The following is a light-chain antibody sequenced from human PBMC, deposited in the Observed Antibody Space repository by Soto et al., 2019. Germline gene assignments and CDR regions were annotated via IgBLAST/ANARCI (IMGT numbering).Light chain of an antibody. CDR3: QQYGSSGT. Sequence: EIVMTQSPATLSVSPGERSTLSCRASQSVSSNLAWYQQKPGQAPXXLIYGASTRATGIPARFSGSGSGTDFTLTISRLEPEDFAVYYCQQYGSSGTFGQGTKVDIK. V-gene: IGKV3-15*01. CDR2: GAS. CDR1: QSVSSN. J-gene: IGKJ1*01.